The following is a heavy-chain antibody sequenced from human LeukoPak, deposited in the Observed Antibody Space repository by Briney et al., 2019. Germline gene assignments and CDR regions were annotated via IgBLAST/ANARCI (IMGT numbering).Heavy chain of an antibody. V-gene: IGHV3-15*01. CDR1: GFTFSNAW. CDR3: TISGYSYVDY. CDR2: IKSKTDGATT. D-gene: IGHD5-18*01. Sequence: GGSLRLSCAASGFTFSNAWMSWVRQAPGKGLEWVGRIKSKTDGATTDYAAPVKGRFTISRDDSKNTLYLQMNSLKTEDTAVYYCTISGYSYVDYWGQGTLVTVSS. J-gene: IGHJ4*02.